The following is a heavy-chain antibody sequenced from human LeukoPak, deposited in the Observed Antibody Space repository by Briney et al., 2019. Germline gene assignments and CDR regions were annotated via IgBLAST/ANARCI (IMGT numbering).Heavy chain of an antibody. V-gene: IGHV3-23*01. Sequence: GGSLRLSCAASGFTFSSYAMSWVRQAPGKGLEWVSAISGSGGSTYYADSVKGRFTISRDNSKNTLYLQMNSLRAEDTAVYYCVKESGYCSGGSCYSMFDYWGQGTLVTVSS. D-gene: IGHD2-15*01. CDR3: VKESGYCSGGSCYSMFDY. J-gene: IGHJ4*02. CDR2: ISGSGGST. CDR1: GFTFSSYA.